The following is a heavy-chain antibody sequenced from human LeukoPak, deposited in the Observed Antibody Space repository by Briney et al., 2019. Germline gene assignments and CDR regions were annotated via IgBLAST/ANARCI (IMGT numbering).Heavy chain of an antibody. Sequence: GGSLRLSCAASGFTFSSYVMSWVRQAPGKGLEWVGFIRSKAYGETADYAASVKGRFTISRDDSKAIAYLQMNSLKTEDTAVYHCTRDRGAYNLYDYWGQGTLVTVSS. D-gene: IGHD1-1*01. CDR3: TRDRGAYNLYDY. V-gene: IGHV3-49*04. CDR1: GFTFSSYV. J-gene: IGHJ4*02. CDR2: IRSKAYGETA.